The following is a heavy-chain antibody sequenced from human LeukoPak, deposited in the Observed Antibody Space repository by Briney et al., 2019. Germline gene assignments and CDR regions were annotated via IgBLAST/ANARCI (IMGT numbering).Heavy chain of an antibody. D-gene: IGHD3-22*01. Sequence: ASVKVSCKASGYTFTSYGISWVRQAPGQGLEWMGWISAYNGNTNYAQKLEGRVTMTTVTSTSTAYLELRSLRSDDTAVYYCARSENYYDSSGYYLLRHWGQGTLVTVSS. CDR2: ISAYNGNT. V-gene: IGHV1-18*01. CDR3: ARSENYYDSSGYYLLRH. CDR1: GYTFTSYG. J-gene: IGHJ1*01.